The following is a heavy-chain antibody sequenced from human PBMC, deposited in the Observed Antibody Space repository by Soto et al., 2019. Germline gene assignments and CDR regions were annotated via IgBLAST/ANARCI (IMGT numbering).Heavy chain of an antibody. CDR2: ISGSGGST. J-gene: IGHJ5*02. V-gene: IGHV3-23*01. D-gene: IGHD3-10*01. Sequence: GGSLRLSCAASGFTFSSYAMSWVRQAPGKGLEWVSAISGSGGSTYYADSVKGQFTISRDNSKNTLYLQMDSLRAEDTAVYYCAKDSDPGITRVRGVNWFDPWGQGTLVTVSS. CDR1: GFTFSSYA. CDR3: AKDSDPGITRVRGVNWFDP.